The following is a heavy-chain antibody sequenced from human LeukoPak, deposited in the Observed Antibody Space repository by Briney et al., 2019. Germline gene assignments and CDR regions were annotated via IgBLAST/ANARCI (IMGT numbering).Heavy chain of an antibody. D-gene: IGHD4-11*01. CDR3: ARTTVLIEPSDLDY. J-gene: IGHJ4*02. CDR2: ISTYNGNT. CDR1: GYAFTSYG. V-gene: IGHV1-18*01. Sequence: GASVEVSCKASGYAFTSYGISWVRQAPGQGLEWMGWISTYNGNTNYAQRLQGRVTMTTDTSTSTAYMDLRNLRSDDTAVYYCARTTVLIEPSDLDYWGQGTLVTVSS.